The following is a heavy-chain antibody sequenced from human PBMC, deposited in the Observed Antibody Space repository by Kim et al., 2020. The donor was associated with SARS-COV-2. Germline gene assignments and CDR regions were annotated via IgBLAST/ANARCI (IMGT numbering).Heavy chain of an antibody. CDR3: ARDGYGGFLDS. CDR1: GFGFSTFW. Sequence: GGSLRLSCAASGFGFSTFWMSWVRQAPGKGLEWVANIHEGGGGKYYAQSVRGRFTISRDNAMNLVYLEMSSLRAEDTAVYYCARDGYGGFLDSWGQGARVIVSS. J-gene: IGHJ5*01. V-gene: IGHV3-7*01. CDR2: IHEGGGGK. D-gene: IGHD3-3*01.